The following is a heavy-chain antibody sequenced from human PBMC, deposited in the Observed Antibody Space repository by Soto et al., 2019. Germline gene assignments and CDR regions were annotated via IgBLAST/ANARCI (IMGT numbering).Heavy chain of an antibody. D-gene: IGHD3-22*01. V-gene: IGHV6-1*01. Sequence: PSQTRSLTCAISGDSVSSNSAAWNWIRQSPSRGLEWLGRTYYRSKWYNDYAVSVKSRITINPDTSKNQFSLQLNSVTPEDTAVYYCXRDEAIVALGYYYGMDVWGQGTTVTVSS. CDR1: GDSVSSNSAA. J-gene: IGHJ6*02. CDR2: TYYRSKWYN. CDR3: XRDEAIVALGYYYGMDV.